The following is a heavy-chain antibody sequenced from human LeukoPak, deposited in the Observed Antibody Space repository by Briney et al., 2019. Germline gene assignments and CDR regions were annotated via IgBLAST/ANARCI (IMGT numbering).Heavy chain of an antibody. CDR3: ARDPTTRSSSWYKNWFDP. J-gene: IGHJ5*02. D-gene: IGHD6-13*01. V-gene: IGHV1-2*02. CDR2: INPNSGGT. CDR1: GYTFTGYY. Sequence: ASVKVSCKASGYTFTGYYMHWVRQAPGQGLEWVGWINPNSGGTNYAQKFQGRVTMTRDTSISTAYMELSRLRSDDTAVYYCARDPTTRSSSWYKNWFDPWGQGTLVTVSS.